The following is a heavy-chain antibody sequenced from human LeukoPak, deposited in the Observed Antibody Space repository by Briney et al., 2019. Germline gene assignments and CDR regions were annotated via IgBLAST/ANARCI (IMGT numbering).Heavy chain of an antibody. CDR2: INAGNGNT. Sequence: RASVNVSCTASGYTFTSYAMHWVRQAPGQRLEWMGWINAGNGNTKYSQKFQGRVTVTRDTSASTAYMELSSLRSEDTAVYYCARDIVLRSYGDLSLFDYWGQGTLVTVSS. CDR1: GYTFTSYA. J-gene: IGHJ4*02. D-gene: IGHD4-17*01. V-gene: IGHV1-3*01. CDR3: ARDIVLRSYGDLSLFDY.